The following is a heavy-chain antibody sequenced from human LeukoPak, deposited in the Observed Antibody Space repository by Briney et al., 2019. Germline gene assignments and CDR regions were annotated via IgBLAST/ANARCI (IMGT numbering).Heavy chain of an antibody. V-gene: IGHV3-23*01. J-gene: IGHJ5*02. CDR2: ILSTGTT. CDR3: ATVKYDYGDPVGWFDP. Sequence: GGSLRLSCAASGFTFSNYWMHWVRQAPGKGLEWVSHILSTGTTYYADSVRGRFTNSRDNSKNTLYLLMTSLRADDTAVYYCATVKYDYGDPVGWFDPWGQGTLVTVSS. CDR1: GFTFSNYW. D-gene: IGHD4-17*01.